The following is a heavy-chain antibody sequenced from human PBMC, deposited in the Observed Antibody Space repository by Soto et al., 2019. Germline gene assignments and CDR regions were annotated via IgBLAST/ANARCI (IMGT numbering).Heavy chain of an antibody. D-gene: IGHD3-3*01. CDR3: ARLALRFHGAFDI. CDR2: INLSGST. CDR1: GGSFSGYY. J-gene: IGHJ3*02. V-gene: IGHV4-34*01. Sequence: QVQLQQWGAGLLKPSETLSLTCAVYGGSFSGYYWSWIRQPPGKGLEWIGEINLSGSTNYNPSLTSRVTISVDTSKNQFSLKLSSVTAADTAVYYCARLALRFHGAFDIWGQGTMVTVSS.